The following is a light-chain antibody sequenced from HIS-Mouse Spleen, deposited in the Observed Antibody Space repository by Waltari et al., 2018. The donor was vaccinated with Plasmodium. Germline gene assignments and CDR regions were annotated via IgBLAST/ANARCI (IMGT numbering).Light chain of an antibody. Sequence: SSELTQDPAVSVALGQTVRITCQGYRLRSHYASRYQKKPGQAPVLVIYGKNNRPAGIPDRFSGSSSGNTASLTITGAQAEDEADYYCNSRDSSGTHGVFGGGTKLTVL. CDR3: NSRDSSGTHGV. J-gene: IGLJ2*01. CDR2: GKN. V-gene: IGLV3-19*01. CDR1: RLRSHY.